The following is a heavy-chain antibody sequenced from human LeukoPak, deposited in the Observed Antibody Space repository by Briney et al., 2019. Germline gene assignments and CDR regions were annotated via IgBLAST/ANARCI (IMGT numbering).Heavy chain of an antibody. CDR2: ISISGSTI. D-gene: IGHD6-13*01. Sequence: GGSLRLSCAASEFTFTDYYMSWIRQAPGKGLEWLSYISISGSTIYYADSVKGRFTISRDNAKNSLYLQMNSLRAEDTAVYYCARDGAAADYYYYYMDVWGKGTTVTVSS. CDR1: EFTFTDYY. J-gene: IGHJ6*03. V-gene: IGHV3-11*01. CDR3: ARDGAAADYYYYYMDV.